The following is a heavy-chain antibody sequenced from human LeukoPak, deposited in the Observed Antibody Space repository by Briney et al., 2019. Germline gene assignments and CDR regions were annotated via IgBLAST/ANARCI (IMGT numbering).Heavy chain of an antibody. Sequence: GGSLRLSCAASGFTFSSYDMSWVRQAPGKGLEWVSGISGSGGSTYYADSVKGRFTIFRDNSKNTLNLQMNSLRAEDTALYYCAKGGYSSGWGEYYFDYWGQGTLVTVSS. V-gene: IGHV3-23*01. J-gene: IGHJ4*02. D-gene: IGHD6-19*01. CDR1: GFTFSSYD. CDR2: ISGSGGST. CDR3: AKGGYSSGWGEYYFDY.